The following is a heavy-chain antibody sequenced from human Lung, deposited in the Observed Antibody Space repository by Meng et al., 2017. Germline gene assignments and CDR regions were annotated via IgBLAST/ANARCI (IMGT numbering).Heavy chain of an antibody. CDR1: GFTVSSCG. V-gene: IGHV3-33*01. D-gene: IGHD6-13*01. Sequence: QVQLVESGGGVVQSGRSLRLSCAASGFTVSSCGMHWVRQAPGKGLEWVAVIWYDGSNKYYADSVKGRFTISRDNSKNTLYLQMNSLRAEDTAVYYCARGRYSSSSAVVDYWGQGTLVTVSS. J-gene: IGHJ4*02. CDR2: IWYDGSNK. CDR3: ARGRYSSSSAVVDY.